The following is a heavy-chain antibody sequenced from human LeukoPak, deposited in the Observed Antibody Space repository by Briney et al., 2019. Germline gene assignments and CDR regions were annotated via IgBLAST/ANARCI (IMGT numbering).Heavy chain of an antibody. D-gene: IGHD1-26*01. CDR1: GFTFSSYE. V-gene: IGHV3-48*03. CDR2: ISSSGSTI. J-gene: IGHJ5*02. Sequence: PGGSLRLSCAASGFTFSSYEMNWVRQAPGKGLEWVSYISSSGSTIYYADSVKGRFTISRDNSKNTLYLQMNSLRAEDTAVYYCAKESAQSIVGATKWFDPRGQGTLVTVSS. CDR3: AKESAQSIVGATKWFDP.